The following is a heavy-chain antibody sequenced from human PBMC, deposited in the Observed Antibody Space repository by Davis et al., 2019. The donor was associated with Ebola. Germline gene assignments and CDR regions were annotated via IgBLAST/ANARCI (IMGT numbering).Heavy chain of an antibody. V-gene: IGHV5-51*01. CDR1: GYSFTSYW. CDR3: ARPHGIFGNEYYFDY. CDR2: IHPRHSDT. Sequence: GESLKISCKGSGYSFTSYWIGWVRQLPGKGLEWMGIIHPRHSDTRYSPSFQGQVTISADKSISTAYLQWRSLKASDTAMYYCARPHGIFGNEYYFDYWGQGTLVTVSS. D-gene: IGHD3-3*01. J-gene: IGHJ4*02.